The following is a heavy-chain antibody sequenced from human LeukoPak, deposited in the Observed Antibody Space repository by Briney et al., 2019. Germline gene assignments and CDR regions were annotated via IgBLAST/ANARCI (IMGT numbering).Heavy chain of an antibody. CDR2: ISAYNGNT. CDR3: ARGNGETASTSLNWFDP. D-gene: IGHD3-10*01. J-gene: IGHJ5*02. Sequence: ASVKVSCKASGYTFTSYGINWVRQAPGQGLEWMGWISAYNGNTKYAQKFQGTVTMTTDTSTTTAYMELRSLRYDDTAVYYCARGNGETASTSLNWFDPWGQGTLVTVSS. CDR1: GYTFTSYG. V-gene: IGHV1-18*01.